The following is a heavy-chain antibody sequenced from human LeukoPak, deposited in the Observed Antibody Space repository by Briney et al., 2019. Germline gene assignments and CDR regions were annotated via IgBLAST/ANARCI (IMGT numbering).Heavy chain of an antibody. CDR3: ARHERIAVAGEEFDY. CDR2: IYYSGST. Sequence: SETLSLTCTVSGGSISSYYWSWIRQPPGKGLGWIGYIYYSGSTNYNPSLKSRVTISVDTSKNQFSLKLSSVTAADTAVYYCARHERIAVAGEEFDYWGQGTLVTVSS. D-gene: IGHD6-19*01. CDR1: GGSISSYY. V-gene: IGHV4-59*08. J-gene: IGHJ4*02.